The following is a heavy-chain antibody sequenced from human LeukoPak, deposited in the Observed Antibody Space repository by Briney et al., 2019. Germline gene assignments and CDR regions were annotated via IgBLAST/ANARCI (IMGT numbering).Heavy chain of an antibody. CDR2: IYYSGST. V-gene: IGHV4-59*08. D-gene: IGHD3-3*01. CDR3: ASRVWSGYSFDY. Sequence: SETLSLTCTVSGGSISSYYWSWIRQPPGKGLEWIGYIYYSGSTNYNPSLKSRVTISVDTSKNQFSLKLSSVTAADTAVYYCASRVWSGYSFDYWGQGTLVTVPS. CDR1: GGSISSYY. J-gene: IGHJ4*02.